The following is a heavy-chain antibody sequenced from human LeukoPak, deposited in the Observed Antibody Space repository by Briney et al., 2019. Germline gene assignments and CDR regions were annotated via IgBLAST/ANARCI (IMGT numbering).Heavy chain of an antibody. CDR3: ARGDYCSGGSCYSDGSHNGFDP. V-gene: IGHV6-1*01. Sequence: SQTLSLTCAISGDSVSSNSAAWNWIRQSPSRGLEWLGRTYYRSKWYNDYAVSVKSRITINPDTSKNQFSLQLNSVTPEDTAVYYCARGDYCSGGSCYSDGSHNGFDPWGQGTLVTVSS. D-gene: IGHD2-15*01. J-gene: IGHJ5*02. CDR2: TYYRSKWYN. CDR1: GDSVSSNSAA.